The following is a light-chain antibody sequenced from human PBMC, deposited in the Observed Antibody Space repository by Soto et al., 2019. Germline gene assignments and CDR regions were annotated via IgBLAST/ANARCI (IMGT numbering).Light chain of an antibody. CDR1: SSNIGADYA. Sequence: QPVLTQPPSVSGAPGQRVTISCTGSSSNIGADYAVHWYQQLPGTAPKLLIYGNSNRPSGVPDHFSGSRSGTSASLVITGRQAEDEDDYYCQSYDSSLSGVVFGGGTKLTVL. J-gene: IGLJ2*01. CDR3: QSYDSSLSGVV. V-gene: IGLV1-40*01. CDR2: GNS.